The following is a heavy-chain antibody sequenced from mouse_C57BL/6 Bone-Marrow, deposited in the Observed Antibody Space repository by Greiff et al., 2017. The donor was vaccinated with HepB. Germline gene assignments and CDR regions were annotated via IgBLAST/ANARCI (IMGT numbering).Heavy chain of an antibody. CDR3: VREAD. CDR2: IRSKSNNYAT. J-gene: IGHJ3*01. V-gene: IGHV10-1*01. Sequence: EVQLVESGGGLVQPKGSLKLSCAASGFSFNTYAMNWVRQAPGKGLEWVARIRSKSNNYATHYAESVKDRFTISRDDSESMRYLQMNNLRTADTAMYYGVREADWGEGALVTVSA. CDR1: GFSFNTYA.